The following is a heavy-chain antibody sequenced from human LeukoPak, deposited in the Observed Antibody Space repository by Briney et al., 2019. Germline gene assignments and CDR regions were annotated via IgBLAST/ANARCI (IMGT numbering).Heavy chain of an antibody. CDR3: ARGLPLDMYAFDI. Sequence: ASVKVSCTASGYTFTSYAMHWVRQAPGQRPEWMGWSNAGNGNTKYSQEFQGRVTITRDTSASTAYMELSSLRSEDMAVYYCARGLPLDMYAFDIWGQGTMVTVSS. CDR1: GYTFTSYA. D-gene: IGHD2-15*01. CDR2: SNAGNGNT. J-gene: IGHJ3*02. V-gene: IGHV1-3*02.